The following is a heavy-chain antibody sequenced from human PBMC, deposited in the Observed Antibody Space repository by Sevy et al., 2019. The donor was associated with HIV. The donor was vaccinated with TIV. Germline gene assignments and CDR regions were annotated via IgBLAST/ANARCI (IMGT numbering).Heavy chain of an antibody. Sequence: SETLSLTCTVSGGSITSLYWNWIRQPPGKGLEWIANIYYNGNINYNACLKSRVTLSLDTSKNQLSLRLSSVTAADTDMYYCAGENAWGRGYSWGQGTLVTVSS. J-gene: IGHJ4*02. D-gene: IGHD1-26*01. CDR3: AGENAWGRGYS. CDR2: IYYNGNI. CDR1: GGSITSLY. V-gene: IGHV4-59*08.